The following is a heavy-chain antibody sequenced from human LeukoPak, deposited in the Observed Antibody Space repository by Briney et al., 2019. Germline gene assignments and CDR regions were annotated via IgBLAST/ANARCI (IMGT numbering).Heavy chain of an antibody. CDR1: GFTFSYYW. CDR2: ISSDGSSA. V-gene: IGHV3-74*01. J-gene: IGHJ5*02. Sequence: GGSLRLSCAASGFTFSYYWMHWVRQAPGKGLVWVSRISSDGSSASYADSLKGRFTMSRDNAKNTLYLQMNSLRAEDTAVYYCAKDFYGSGINWFDPWGQGTLVTVSS. D-gene: IGHD3-10*01. CDR3: AKDFYGSGINWFDP.